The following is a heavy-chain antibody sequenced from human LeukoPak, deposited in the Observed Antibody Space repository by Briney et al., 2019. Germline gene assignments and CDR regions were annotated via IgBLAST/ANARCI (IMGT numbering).Heavy chain of an antibody. CDR2: ISWNSGSI. Sequence: PGGSLRLSCAASGFTFDDYAMHWVRHAPGKGLEWVSGISWNSGSIGYADSVKGRFTISRDNAKNSLYLQMNSLRAEDTALYYCAKEKLGRKYFDYWGQGTLVTVSS. CDR3: AKEKLGRKYFDY. J-gene: IGHJ4*02. D-gene: IGHD1-26*01. CDR1: GFTFDDYA. V-gene: IGHV3-9*01.